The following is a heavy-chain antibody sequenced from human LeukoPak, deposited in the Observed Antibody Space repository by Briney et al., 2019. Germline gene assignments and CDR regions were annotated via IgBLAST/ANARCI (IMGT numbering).Heavy chain of an antibody. CDR3: ARLIGDIAVSGTSWFDP. Sequence: SGTLSLTCTVSGGSISGHFWSWIRQAPGKGLEWIGYIYNSGSTNYNPSLKSRVTMSVDTSKNQFSLKLSSVTAADTAMYYCARLIGDIAVSGTSWFDPWGQGTLVTVSS. CDR1: GGSISGHF. CDR2: IYNSGST. D-gene: IGHD6-19*01. J-gene: IGHJ5*02. V-gene: IGHV4-59*11.